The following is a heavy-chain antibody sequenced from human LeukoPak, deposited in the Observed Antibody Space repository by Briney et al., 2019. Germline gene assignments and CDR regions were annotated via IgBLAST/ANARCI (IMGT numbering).Heavy chain of an antibody. J-gene: IGHJ3*02. CDR1: GFTFSAYA. Sequence: GGSLRLSCTASGFTFSAYAMMWVRQAPGKGPELVSAIRGGGTSEFYADSVKGRFRISRDNSKDTLFQQMNSLRAEDTAVYYCARDPNGDYIGAFDMWGPGTMVTVSS. V-gene: IGHV3-23*01. CDR3: ARDPNGDYIGAFDM. CDR2: IRGGGTSE. D-gene: IGHD4-17*01.